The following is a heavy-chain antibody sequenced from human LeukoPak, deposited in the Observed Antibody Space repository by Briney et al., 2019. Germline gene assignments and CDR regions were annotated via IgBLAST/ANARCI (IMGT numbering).Heavy chain of an antibody. V-gene: IGHV3-21*01. CDR3: ARAGNGFYFDY. Sequence: GGSLRLSCVHSGFIFNSYAMNWVRQAPGKGLEWVSSISSSSTYTYHADSLKGRFTISRDNAKNSLYLQMNGLRAEDTAVYYCARAGNGFYFDYWGQGTLVTVSS. D-gene: IGHD4-23*01. CDR1: GFIFNSYA. J-gene: IGHJ4*02. CDR2: ISSSSTYT.